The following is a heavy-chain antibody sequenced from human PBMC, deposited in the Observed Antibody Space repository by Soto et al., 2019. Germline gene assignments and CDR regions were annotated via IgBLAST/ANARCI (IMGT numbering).Heavy chain of an antibody. Sequence: SGPTLVNPTQTLTLTCTFSGFSLSTSGVGVGWIRQPPGKALEWLALIYWNDDKRYSPSLKSRLTITKDTSKNQVVLTMTNMDPVDTATYYCAHVRLISSSSMYYYYYYGMDVWGQGTTVTVSS. J-gene: IGHJ6*02. D-gene: IGHD6-6*01. V-gene: IGHV2-5*01. CDR1: GFSLSTSGVG. CDR2: IYWNDDK. CDR3: AHVRLISSSSMYYYYYYGMDV.